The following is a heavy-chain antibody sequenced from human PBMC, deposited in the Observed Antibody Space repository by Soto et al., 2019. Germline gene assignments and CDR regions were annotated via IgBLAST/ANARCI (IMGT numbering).Heavy chain of an antibody. CDR3: ARGGTGTTFFNPIDY. CDR1: GFTFTSSA. V-gene: IGHV1-58*01. Sequence: VKVSCMASGFTFTSSAVHGVRQAREQRLEWMGWISVGSGNTNYAQKLQGRVTITTDMSTSTAYMELRSLRSDDTAVYYCARGGTGTTFFNPIDYWGQGTLVTVSS. D-gene: IGHD1-7*01. CDR2: ISVGSGNT. J-gene: IGHJ4*02.